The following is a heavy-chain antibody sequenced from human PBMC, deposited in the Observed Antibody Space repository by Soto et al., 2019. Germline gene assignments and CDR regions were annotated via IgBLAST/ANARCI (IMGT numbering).Heavy chain of an antibody. D-gene: IGHD6-19*01. CDR3: ARGGSSGWYNWFDP. CDR1: GDSVSSNSAA. Sequence: SQTLSLTCAISGDSVSSNSAAWNWIRQSPSRGLEWLGRTYYRSKWYNDYAVSVKSRITINPDPSKNQLSLQLNSVTPEDTAVYYCARGGSSGWYNWFDPWGQGTLVTVSS. CDR2: TYYRSKWYN. J-gene: IGHJ5*02. V-gene: IGHV6-1*01.